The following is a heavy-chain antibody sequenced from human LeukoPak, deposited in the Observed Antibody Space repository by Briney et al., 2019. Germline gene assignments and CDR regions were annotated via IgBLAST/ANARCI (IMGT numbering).Heavy chain of an antibody. V-gene: IGHV3-23*01. Sequence: GGSLRLSCAASGFTFSTYAMSWVRQAPGKGLEWVSAISGSGGSTYYADSVKGRFTISRDNSKNTLYLQMNSLRAEDTAVYYCAKGRSVVVPAAYLDYWGQGTLVTVSS. J-gene: IGHJ4*02. CDR1: GFTFSTYA. D-gene: IGHD2-2*01. CDR2: ISGSGGST. CDR3: AKGRSVVVPAAYLDY.